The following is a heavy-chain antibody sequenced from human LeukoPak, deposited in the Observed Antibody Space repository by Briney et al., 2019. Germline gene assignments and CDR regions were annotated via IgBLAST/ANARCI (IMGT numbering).Heavy chain of an antibody. CDR3: AKENYYDSSGPHFDY. CDR1: GFTFSSYA. V-gene: IGHV3-23*01. Sequence: PGGSLGLSCAASGFTFSSYAMSWVRQAPGKGLEWVSAISGSGGSTYYADSVKGRFTISRDNSKNTLYLQMNSLRAEDTAVYYCAKENYYDSSGPHFDYWGQGTLVTVSS. J-gene: IGHJ4*02. CDR2: ISGSGGST. D-gene: IGHD3-22*01.